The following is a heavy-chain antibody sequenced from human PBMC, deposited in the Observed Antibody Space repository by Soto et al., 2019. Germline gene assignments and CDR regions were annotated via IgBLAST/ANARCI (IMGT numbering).Heavy chain of an antibody. V-gene: IGHV3-48*01. J-gene: IGHJ6*02. CDR1: GFIFSSYS. D-gene: IGHD3-10*01. CDR2: ITSSSSSI. CDR3: ARGVRGVIPYHYYGIDV. Sequence: HPGGSLRLSCAASGFIFSSYSMNWVRQAPGKGLEWVSYITSSSSSIYYADSVKGRYTISRDNAKNSLYLQMNSLRAEDTAVYYCARGVRGVIPYHYYGIDVWGQGTTVTVSS.